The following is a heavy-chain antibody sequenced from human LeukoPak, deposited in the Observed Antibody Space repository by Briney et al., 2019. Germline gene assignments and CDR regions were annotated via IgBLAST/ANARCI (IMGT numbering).Heavy chain of an antibody. V-gene: IGHV4-59*01. CDR1: GGSISSYY. CDR2: IYYSGST. CDR3: ARGGDSVSIGPFDY. Sequence: PSETLSLTCTVSGGSISSYYWSWIRQPPGKGLDWIGYIYYSGSTNYNPSLRSRVTISLDTSKNQFSLKLSSVTAADTAVYYCARGGDSVSIGPFDYWGQGTLVTVSS. D-gene: IGHD3-16*01. J-gene: IGHJ4*02.